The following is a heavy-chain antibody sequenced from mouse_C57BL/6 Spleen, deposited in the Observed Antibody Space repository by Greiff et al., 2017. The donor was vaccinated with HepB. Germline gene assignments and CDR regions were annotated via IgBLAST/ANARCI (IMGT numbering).Heavy chain of an antibody. V-gene: IGHV1-50*01. CDR3: ARRGVGRDYAMDY. D-gene: IGHD4-1*01. CDR2: IDPSDSYT. CDR1: GYTFTSYW. J-gene: IGHJ4*01. Sequence: QVHVKQPGAELVKPGASVKLSCKASGYTFTSYWMQWVKQRPGQGLEWIGEIDPSDSYTNYNQKFKGKATLTVDTSSSTAYMQLSSLTSEDSAVYYCARRGVGRDYAMDYWGQGTSVTVSS.